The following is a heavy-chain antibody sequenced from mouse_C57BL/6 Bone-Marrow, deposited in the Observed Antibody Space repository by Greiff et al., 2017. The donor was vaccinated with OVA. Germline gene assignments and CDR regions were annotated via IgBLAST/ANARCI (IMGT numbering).Heavy chain of an antibody. J-gene: IGHJ3*01. V-gene: IGHV1-81*01. CDR3: ARSDYYSNSFAY. CDR2: IYPRSGNT. Sequence: QVQLKESGAELARPGASVKLSCKASGYTFTSYGISWVKQRTGQGLEWIGEIYPRSGNTYYNEKFKGKATLTADKSSSTAYMELRSLTSEDSAVYFWARSDYYSNSFAYWGQGTLVTVSA. CDR1: GYTFTSYG. D-gene: IGHD2-5*01.